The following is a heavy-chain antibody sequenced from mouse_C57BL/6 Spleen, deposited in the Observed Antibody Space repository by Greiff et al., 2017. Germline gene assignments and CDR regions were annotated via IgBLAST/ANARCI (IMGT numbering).Heavy chain of an antibody. D-gene: IGHD1-1*01. Sequence: VQLQQSGPELVKPGDSAKISCKASGYSFTGYFMNWVMQSHGKSLEWIGRINPYNGDTFYNQKFKGKATLTVDKSSSTAHMELRSLTSEDSAVYYCARRYYYGSSSYYAMDYWGQGTSVTVSS. CDR1: GYSFTGYF. CDR3: ARRYYYGSSSYYAMDY. CDR2: INPYNGDT. V-gene: IGHV1-20*01. J-gene: IGHJ4*01.